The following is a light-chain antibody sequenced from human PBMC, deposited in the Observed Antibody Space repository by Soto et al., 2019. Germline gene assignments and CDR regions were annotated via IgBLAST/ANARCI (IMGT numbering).Light chain of an antibody. Sequence: QSVLTQPASVSGSPGQSITISCTGTSSDVGGYNYVSWYQQHPGKAPKLMIYEVSNRPAGVSNRFSGSKSGNTASLTISGLQAEDEADYSCSSYTTSSTHWVCGGGTKLTVL. CDR1: SSDVGGYNY. J-gene: IGLJ3*02. V-gene: IGLV2-14*01. CDR3: SSYTTSSTHWV. CDR2: EVS.